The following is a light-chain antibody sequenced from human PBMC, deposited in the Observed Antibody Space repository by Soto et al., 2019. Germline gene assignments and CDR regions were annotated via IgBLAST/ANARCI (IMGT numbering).Light chain of an antibody. V-gene: IGLV4-69*01. CDR3: QTWGTGIAV. J-gene: IGLJ7*01. CDR2: LNSDGSH. CDR1: SGHSSYA. Sequence: QPELTQSPSASASLGASVNLTCTLSSGHSSYAIAWHQQQPEKGPRYLMNLNSDGSHSKGDGIPDRFSGSSSGAERYLTISSLQSEDEADYYCQTWGTGIAVFGGGTQLTVL.